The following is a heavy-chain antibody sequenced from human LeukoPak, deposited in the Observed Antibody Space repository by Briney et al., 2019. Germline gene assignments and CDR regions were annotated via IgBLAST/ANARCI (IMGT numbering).Heavy chain of an antibody. CDR3: ARGPPSGSYYF. CDR2: INHSGST. J-gene: IGHJ4*02. V-gene: IGHV4-34*01. CDR1: GGSFSGYY. D-gene: IGHD1-26*01. Sequence: PGGSLRLSCAVYGGSFSGYYWSWIRQPPGKGLEWIGEINHSGSTNYNPSLKSRVTISVDTSKNQFSLKLSSVTAADTAVYYCARGPPSGSYYFWGQGTLVTVSS.